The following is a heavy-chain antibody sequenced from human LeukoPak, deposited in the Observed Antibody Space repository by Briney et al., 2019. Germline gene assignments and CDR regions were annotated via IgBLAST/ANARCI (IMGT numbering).Heavy chain of an antibody. J-gene: IGHJ4*02. D-gene: IGHD5-18*01. CDR1: GGSISSNY. CDR2: IYYSGST. V-gene: IGHV4-59*08. CDR3: ARHGYNYGTAYFDY. Sequence: SETLSLTCTVSGGSISSNYWSWIRQPPGKGLEWIGYIYYSGSTNYNPSLKSRVTISVDTSKNQFSLKLSSVTAADTAVYYCARHGYNYGTAYFDYWGQGTLVTVSS.